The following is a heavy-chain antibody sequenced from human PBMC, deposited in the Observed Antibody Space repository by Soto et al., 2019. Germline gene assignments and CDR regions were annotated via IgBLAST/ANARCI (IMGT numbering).Heavy chain of an antibody. CDR3: ARHPSDFWFDP. CDR2: IYYSGST. Sequence: SETLSLTCTVSGGSISSSSYFWGWIRQPPGKGLEWIGSIYYSGSTYYNPSLKSRVTVSVDTSKNQFSLKLSSVTAADTAVYYCARHPSDFWFDPWGQETLVTVSS. J-gene: IGHJ5*02. CDR1: GGSISSSSYF. V-gene: IGHV4-39*01. D-gene: IGHD2-21*02.